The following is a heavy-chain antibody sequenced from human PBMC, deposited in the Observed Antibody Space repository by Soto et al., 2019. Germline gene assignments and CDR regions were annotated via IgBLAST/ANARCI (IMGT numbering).Heavy chain of an antibody. J-gene: IGHJ4*02. Sequence: EVQLVESGGGLVNPGGSLRLSCAASGFSISSAWMNWVRQAPGKGPEWVGRIKTKTQGETTDYPAPVKGRFTISRDDSKNTLYLQMNSLKMEDTAVYYCTTGSVEGYWGQGTLVTVSS. D-gene: IGHD3-3*01. CDR3: TTGSVEGY. CDR2: IKTKTQGETT. V-gene: IGHV3-15*07. CDR1: GFSISSAW.